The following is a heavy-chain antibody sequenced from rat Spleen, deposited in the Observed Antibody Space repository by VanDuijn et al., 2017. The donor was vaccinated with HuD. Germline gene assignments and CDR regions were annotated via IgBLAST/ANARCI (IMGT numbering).Heavy chain of an antibody. V-gene: IGHV5S23*01. J-gene: IGHJ2*01. Sequence: EVQLVESGGGLVQPGNSLKLSCAASGFTFRNYDMAWVRQAPTKGLEWVATIIYDGDTTYYRDSVKGRFTISRDNAKSTLYLQMDSLRSEDTATYYCTRRHYGYTDYFDYWGQGVMVTVSS. CDR2: IIYDGDTT. D-gene: IGHD1-9*01. CDR3: TRRHYGYTDYFDY. CDR1: GFTFRNYD.